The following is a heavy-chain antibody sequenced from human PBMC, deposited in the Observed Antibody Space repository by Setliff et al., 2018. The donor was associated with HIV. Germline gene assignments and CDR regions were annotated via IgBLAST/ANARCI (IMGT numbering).Heavy chain of an antibody. V-gene: IGHV4-31*03. CDR1: GGSISSGYYY. D-gene: IGHD6-6*01. Sequence: PSETLSLTCTVSGGSISSGYYYWSWISQHPGKGLEWIGYIYYSGSTYCNPSLKSRVTISVETSKNQVSLKLSSVTAADTAVYYCASSHTGYSSSSGAFDIWGQGTMVTVSS. CDR3: ASSHTGYSSSSGAFDI. J-gene: IGHJ3*02. CDR2: IYYSGST.